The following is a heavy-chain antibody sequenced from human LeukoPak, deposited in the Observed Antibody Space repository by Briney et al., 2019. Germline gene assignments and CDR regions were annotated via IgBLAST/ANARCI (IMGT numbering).Heavy chain of an antibody. V-gene: IGHV4-39*01. CDR2: IYYSGST. J-gene: IGHJ5*02. Sequence: PSETLTLTCTVSGGSISSSSYYWGWIRQPPGKGLEWIGSIYYSGSTYYNPSLKSRVTISVDTSKNQFSLKLSSVTAADTAVYYCARQGVAALQNWFDPWGQGTLVTVSS. CDR3: ARQGVAALQNWFDP. D-gene: IGHD6-6*01. CDR1: GGSISSSSYY.